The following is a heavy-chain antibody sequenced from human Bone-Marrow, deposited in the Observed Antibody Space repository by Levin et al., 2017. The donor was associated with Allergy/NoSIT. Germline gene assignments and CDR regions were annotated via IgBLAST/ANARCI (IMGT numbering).Heavy chain of an antibody. Sequence: QSGGSLRLSCAASGFTFTNYAMNWVRQAPGKGLEWVSGISGSGSSTFYADSVKGRFTISRDSSKNMLYLQMDRLTAEDTAIYYCAKGTLATVTKSCFDPWGQGTQVTVSS. V-gene: IGHV3-23*01. D-gene: IGHD4-17*01. J-gene: IGHJ5*02. CDR3: AKGTLATVTKSCFDP. CDR2: ISGSGSST. CDR1: GFTFTNYA.